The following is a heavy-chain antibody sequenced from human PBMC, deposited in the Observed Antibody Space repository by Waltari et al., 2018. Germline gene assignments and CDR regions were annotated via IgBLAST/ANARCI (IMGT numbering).Heavy chain of an antibody. Sequence: EVQLVESGGGLVKPGGSLRLSCAASGFTFSNAWMSWVRQAPGKGLDLVGRINSKTDVGTTDYAAPVQGRFTISRDDSKTTLYLQMNSLKTEDTAVYYCTTDPYWGVDYWGQGTLVTVSS. D-gene: IGHD7-27*01. CDR1: GFTFSNAW. J-gene: IGHJ4*02. CDR2: INSKTDVGTT. CDR3: TTDPYWGVDY. V-gene: IGHV3-15*01.